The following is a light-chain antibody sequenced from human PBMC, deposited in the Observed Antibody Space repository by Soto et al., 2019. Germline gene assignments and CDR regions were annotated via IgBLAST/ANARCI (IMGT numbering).Light chain of an antibody. CDR1: QGIRND. CDR2: AVS. CDR3: QKYNSAPLT. J-gene: IGKJ4*01. Sequence: DIQITQSPSSLSASVGDRVTITFRASQGIRNDLCWYQQKPGKAPKCLIYAVSSLRSGVPSRFSGSGSGTDFTLTISSLQPEDVAAYYCQKYNSAPLTFGGGTKV. V-gene: IGKV1-27*01.